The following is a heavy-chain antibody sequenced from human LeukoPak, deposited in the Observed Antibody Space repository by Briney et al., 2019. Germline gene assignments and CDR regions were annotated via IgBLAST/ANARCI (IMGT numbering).Heavy chain of an antibody. CDR1: GFTFSSYE. CDR3: ARDGKYCSSTSCHRPFDY. J-gene: IGHJ4*02. CDR2: ISSSGSTV. V-gene: IGHV3-48*03. D-gene: IGHD2-2*01. Sequence: PGGSLRLSCAASGFTFSSYEMNWVRQAPGKGLEWVSYISSSGSTVYYADSVKGRFTISRDNAKNSLYLQMNSLRAEDTAVYYCARDGKYCSSTSCHRPFDYWGQGTLVTVSP.